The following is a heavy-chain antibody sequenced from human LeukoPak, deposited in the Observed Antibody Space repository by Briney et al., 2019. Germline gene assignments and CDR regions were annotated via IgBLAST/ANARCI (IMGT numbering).Heavy chain of an antibody. Sequence: PGGSLRLSCAASGFSFSSFAMNWVRQAPGKGLEWVSTISASGGSTYYADSVKGRFSISRDNSKTTLYLQVNSLRAEDTAVYFCAKAYSNYFSYSYYYMDVWGKGTTVTVSS. CDR2: ISASGGST. D-gene: IGHD4-11*01. V-gene: IGHV3-23*01. CDR1: GFSFSSFA. CDR3: AKAYSNYFSYSYYYMDV. J-gene: IGHJ6*03.